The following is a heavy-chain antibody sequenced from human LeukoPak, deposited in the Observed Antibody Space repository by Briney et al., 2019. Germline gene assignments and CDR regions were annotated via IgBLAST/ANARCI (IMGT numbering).Heavy chain of an antibody. D-gene: IGHD3-16*01. CDR1: GFTFTSSA. V-gene: IGHV1-58*01. CDR3: AADLRGMGYFDY. Sequence: ASVKVSCKASGFTFTSSAVQWVRQARGQRLEWIGWIVVGSGNTNYAQKFQERVTITRGMSTSTAYMELSSLRSEDTAVYYCAADLRGMGYFDYWGQGTLVTVSS. J-gene: IGHJ4*02. CDR2: IVVGSGNT.